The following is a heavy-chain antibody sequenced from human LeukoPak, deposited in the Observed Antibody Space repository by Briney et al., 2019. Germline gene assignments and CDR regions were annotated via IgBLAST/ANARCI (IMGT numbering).Heavy chain of an antibody. D-gene: IGHD1-1*01. V-gene: IGHV4-61*08. CDR3: ARGYDWFDP. CDR1: GGSISSGGYS. J-gene: IGHJ5*02. Sequence: SETLSLTCAVSGGSISSGGYSWSWIRQPPGKGLEWIGYIYYSGSTNYNPSLKSRVTISVDTSKNQFSLKLSSVTAADTAVYYCARGYDWFDPWGQGTLVTVSS. CDR2: IYYSGST.